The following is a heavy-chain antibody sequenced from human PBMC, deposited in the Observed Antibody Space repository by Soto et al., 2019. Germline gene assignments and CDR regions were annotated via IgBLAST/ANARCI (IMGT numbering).Heavy chain of an antibody. V-gene: IGHV1-18*01. CDR2: ISAYNGNT. J-gene: IGHJ5*02. CDR3: ARDFTGWPPDGVDP. CDR1: GFPFTSYA. Sequence: QVHLVQSGAEVKSPGASVKVSCKASGFPFTSYAITWVRQAPGQGLEWMGWISAYNGNTKYAQNLQGRVTMTTDSSTSTAHMELGSLTSDDTAVYYGARDFTGWPPDGVDPWGQGTLVTVSS. D-gene: IGHD3-16*01.